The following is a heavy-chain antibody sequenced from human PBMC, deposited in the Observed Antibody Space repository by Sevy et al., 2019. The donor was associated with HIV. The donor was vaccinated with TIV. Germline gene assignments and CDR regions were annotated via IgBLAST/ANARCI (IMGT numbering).Heavy chain of an antibody. D-gene: IGHD1-26*01. CDR1: GFTFNRYW. V-gene: IGHV3-7*03. CDR2: IKLDGSEK. CDR3: ARDCNSATCLWGLDV. Sequence: GGSLRLSCAASGFTFNRYWMSWVRQAPGKGPQWVANIKLDGSEKYYLDSVRGRFTISRDNAKNSLYLQMNSLRAEDTAVYYCARDCNSATCLWGLDVWGLGTTVTVSS. J-gene: IGHJ6*02.